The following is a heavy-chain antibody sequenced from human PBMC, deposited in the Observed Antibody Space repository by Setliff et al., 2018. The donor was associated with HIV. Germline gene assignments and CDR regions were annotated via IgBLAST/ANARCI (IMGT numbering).Heavy chain of an antibody. D-gene: IGHD5-18*01. J-gene: IGHJ4*02. CDR3: ARLSDTAMASFDS. Sequence: PSETLSLTCSVSGGSISTYHWSWIWQPPGKGLEWIGYIYKSGSTNYSPSLKSRVTISPGTSKNQFSLKLTSVTAADTAVYYCARLSDTAMASFDSWGQGILVTVSS. CDR2: IYKSGST. V-gene: IGHV4-59*08. CDR1: GGSISTYH.